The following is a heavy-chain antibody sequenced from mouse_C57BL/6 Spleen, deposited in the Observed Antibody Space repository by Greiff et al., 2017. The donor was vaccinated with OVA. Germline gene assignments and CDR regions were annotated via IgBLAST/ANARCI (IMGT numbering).Heavy chain of an antibody. V-gene: IGHV1-69*01. Sequence: QVQLQQPGAELVMPGASVKLSCKASGYTFTSYWMHWVKQRPGQGLEWIGEIDPSDSYTNYNQKFKGKATLTVDKSSSTAYMQLSSLTSDDSAVYYCARSDYYGSSLDCWGQGTTLTVSS. CDR1: GYTFTSYW. CDR3: ARSDYYGSSLDC. D-gene: IGHD1-1*01. CDR2: IDPSDSYT. J-gene: IGHJ2*01.